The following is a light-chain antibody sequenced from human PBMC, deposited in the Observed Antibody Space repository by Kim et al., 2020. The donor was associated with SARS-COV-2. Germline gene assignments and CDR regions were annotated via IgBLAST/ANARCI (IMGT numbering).Light chain of an antibody. Sequence: SYELTQPPSVSVPPGQTASITCSGDKLGDKYACWYQQKPGQSPVLVIYQDSKRPSGIPERFSGSNSGNTATLTISGTQAMDEADYYCQAWDSSFVVFGGGTQLTVL. J-gene: IGLJ2*01. V-gene: IGLV3-1*01. CDR2: QDS. CDR1: KLGDKY. CDR3: QAWDSSFVV.